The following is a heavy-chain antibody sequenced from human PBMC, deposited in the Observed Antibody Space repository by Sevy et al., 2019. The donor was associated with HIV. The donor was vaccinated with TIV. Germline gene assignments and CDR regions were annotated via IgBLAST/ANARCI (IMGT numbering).Heavy chain of an antibody. J-gene: IGHJ6*02. CDR2: IKSKTDGGTI. D-gene: IGHD5-12*01. CDR3: ITDPGYRGYDEEVINYYYYGMDV. CDR1: GFTFSSAW. V-gene: IGHV3-15*01. Sequence: GGSLRLSCAASGFTFSSAWMSWVRLAPGKGLEWVGRIKSKTDGGTIDYAAPVKDKFTISRENSKNTLYLQMNSLKTDDTAVYYCITDPGYRGYDEEVINYYYYGMDVWGQGTTVTVSS.